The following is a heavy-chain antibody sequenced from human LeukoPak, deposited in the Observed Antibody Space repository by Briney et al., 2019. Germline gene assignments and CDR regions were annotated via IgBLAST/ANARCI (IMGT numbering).Heavy chain of an antibody. CDR1: RFTFDDYG. V-gene: IGHV3-43*02. CDR2: ISGDGSST. CDR3: AKDAYSSGWYYFDS. D-gene: IGHD6-19*01. Sequence: GGSLRLSCAASRFTFDDYGMHWVRQVPGKGLEWVSLISGDGSSTYYAYSVKGRFTISRDNSKNSLYLQMNSLRTEDTALYYCAKDAYSSGWYYFDSWGQGTLVTVSS. J-gene: IGHJ4*02.